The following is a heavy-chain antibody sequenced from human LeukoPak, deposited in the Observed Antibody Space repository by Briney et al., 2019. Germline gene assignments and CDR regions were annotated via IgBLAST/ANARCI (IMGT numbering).Heavy chain of an antibody. CDR2: ISAYNGNT. Sequence: ASVNVSCKAPGYTFTSYGISWVRQAPGQGLEWMGWISAYNGNTNYAQKLQGRVTMTTDTSTSTAYMELRSLRSDDTAVYYCARDQVPHIVVVTATLDYWGQGTLVTVSS. V-gene: IGHV1-18*01. J-gene: IGHJ4*02. CDR1: GYTFTSYG. D-gene: IGHD2-21*02. CDR3: ARDQVPHIVVVTATLDY.